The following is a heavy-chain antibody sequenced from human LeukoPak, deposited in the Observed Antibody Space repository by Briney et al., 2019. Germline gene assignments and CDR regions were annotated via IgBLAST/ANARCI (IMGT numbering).Heavy chain of an antibody. V-gene: IGHV4-4*02. D-gene: IGHD1-7*01. CDR2: IYHSGST. J-gene: IGHJ3*02. CDR1: GGSISSSNW. CDR3: ARLTGTTNMDAFDI. Sequence: SGTLSLTCAGSGGSISSSNWWSWVRQPPGKGLEWIGEIYHSGSTNYNPSLKSRVTISVDKSKNQFSLKLSSVTAADTAVYYCARLTGTTNMDAFDIWGQGTMVTVSS.